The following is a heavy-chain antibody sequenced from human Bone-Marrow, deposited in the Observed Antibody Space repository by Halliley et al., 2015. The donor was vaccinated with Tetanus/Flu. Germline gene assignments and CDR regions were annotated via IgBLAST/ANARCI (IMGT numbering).Heavy chain of an antibody. J-gene: IGHJ5*02. V-gene: IGHV3-53*01. CDR3: ARSPYYFNRNGYYYAP. CDR2: NNVGSTP. D-gene: IGHD3-22*01. Sequence: NNVGSTPYNASSVKGLLTISRDNSKNTLYLQMDSLRVEDTAVYYCARSPYYFNRNGYYYAPWGQGTRFPVSS.